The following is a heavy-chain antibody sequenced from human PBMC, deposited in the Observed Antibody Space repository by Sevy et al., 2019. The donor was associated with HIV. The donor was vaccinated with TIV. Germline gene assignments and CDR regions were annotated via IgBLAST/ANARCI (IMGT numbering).Heavy chain of an antibody. J-gene: IGHJ6*02. CDR3: ARDKALMGGSSSSLYYYYGMDV. CDR1: GFTFSSYA. Sequence: GGSLRLSCAASGFTFSSYAMHWVRQAPGKGLEWVAVISYDGSNKYYADSVKGRLTISRDNSNNTLYLEMNSLRAEDTAGYYCARDKALMGGSSSSLYYYYGMDVWGQGTTVTVSS. D-gene: IGHD6-6*01. V-gene: IGHV3-30*04. CDR2: ISYDGSNK.